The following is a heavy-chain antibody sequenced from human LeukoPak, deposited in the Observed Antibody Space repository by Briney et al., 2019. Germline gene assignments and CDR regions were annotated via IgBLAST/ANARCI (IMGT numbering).Heavy chain of an antibody. J-gene: IGHJ4*02. CDR1: GYTFTGYY. D-gene: IGHD3-22*01. CDR2: INPSSGST. Sequence: GASVKVSCKASGYTFTGYYMHWVRQAPGQGLEWMGIINPSSGSTSYAQKLQGRVTMTRDTSTSTVYMELSSLRSEDTAVYYCASNRDFYDRSGYLEYWGQGALVTVSS. CDR3: ASNRDFYDRSGYLEY. V-gene: IGHV1-46*04.